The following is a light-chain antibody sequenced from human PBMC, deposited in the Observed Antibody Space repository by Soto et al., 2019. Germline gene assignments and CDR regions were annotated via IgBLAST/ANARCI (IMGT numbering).Light chain of an antibody. V-gene: IGKV1-9*01. CDR1: HDISTF. CDR2: GAS. CDR3: QQLYTLPFT. Sequence: IQMTQSPSTLSASVGDRVTITCRASHDISTFLAWYQQKPGKAPKLLIYGASTLQSGVPSRFSGSGSGTEFTLTISGLLPEDFAAYHCQQLYTLPFTFGQGTRLEI. J-gene: IGKJ5*01.